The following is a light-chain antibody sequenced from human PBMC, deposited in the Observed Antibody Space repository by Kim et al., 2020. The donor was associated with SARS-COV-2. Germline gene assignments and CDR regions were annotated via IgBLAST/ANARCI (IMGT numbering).Light chain of an antibody. Sequence: GQSITISCTGTNSDIGHYNYVSWYQQHPGKAPKLMIYDVSKRPSGVSNRFSGSKSGNTASLTISGLQADDEADYYCSSYTTSTSVVFGGGTKLTVL. J-gene: IGLJ2*01. CDR1: NSDIGHYNY. CDR3: SSYTTSTSVV. V-gene: IGLV2-14*03. CDR2: DVS.